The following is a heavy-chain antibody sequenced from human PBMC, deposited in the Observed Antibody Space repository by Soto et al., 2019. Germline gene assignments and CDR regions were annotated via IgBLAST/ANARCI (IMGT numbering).Heavy chain of an antibody. CDR3: ARAVAVAADFDY. D-gene: IGHD6-19*01. CDR1: GYTFTTYD. CDR2: ISTYNGNT. J-gene: IGHJ4*02. V-gene: IGHV1-18*01. Sequence: GASVKVSCKASGYTFTTYDISWVRQAPGQGLEWMGRISTYNGNTNYPQKFQGRVTITRDTSASTAYMELSSLRSEDTAVYYCARAVAVAADFDYWGQGTLVTVSS.